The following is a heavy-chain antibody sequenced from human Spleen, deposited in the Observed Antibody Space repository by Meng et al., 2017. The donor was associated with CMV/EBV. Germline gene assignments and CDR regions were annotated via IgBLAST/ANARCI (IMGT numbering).Heavy chain of an antibody. CDR1: GFTVSSNS. D-gene: IGHD4-11*01. V-gene: IGHV3-53*01. Sequence: GESLKISCAASGFTVSSNSLSWVRQAPGKGLEWVSLIFSDGTTYYADSMKGRFTISRDNSKNTLYLQMNSLRAEDTAVYYCARVKRGVTTVSTPYSFDYWGQGTLVTVSS. CDR2: IFSDGTT. CDR3: ARVKRGVTTVSTPYSFDY. J-gene: IGHJ4*02.